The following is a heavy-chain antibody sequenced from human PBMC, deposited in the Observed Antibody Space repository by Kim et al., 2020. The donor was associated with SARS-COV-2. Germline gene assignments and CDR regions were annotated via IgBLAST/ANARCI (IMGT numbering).Heavy chain of an antibody. D-gene: IGHD6-13*01. CDR3: ARKFGAYSSNFDY. CDR1: GGSFSGYY. CDR2: INHSGST. Sequence: SQTLSLTCAVYGGSFSGYYWSWIRQPPGKGLEWIGEINHSGSTNYNPSLKSRVTISVDTSKNQFSLKLSSVTAADTAVYYCARKFGAYSSNFDYWGQGTLVTVSS. V-gene: IGHV4-34*01. J-gene: IGHJ4*02.